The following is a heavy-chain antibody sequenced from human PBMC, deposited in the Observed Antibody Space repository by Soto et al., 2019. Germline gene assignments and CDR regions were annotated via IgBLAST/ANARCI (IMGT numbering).Heavy chain of an antibody. J-gene: IGHJ4*02. Sequence: ASVKVSYKASGYTFTGYDMHWVRQAPGQGLEWMGWINPNSGGTNYAQKFQGWVTMTRDTSISTAYMELSRLRSDDTAVYYCARGVITRNFEYWGQGTLVTVSS. CDR3: ARGVITRNFEY. CDR2: INPNSGGT. D-gene: IGHD3-22*01. CDR1: GYTFTGYD. V-gene: IGHV1-2*04.